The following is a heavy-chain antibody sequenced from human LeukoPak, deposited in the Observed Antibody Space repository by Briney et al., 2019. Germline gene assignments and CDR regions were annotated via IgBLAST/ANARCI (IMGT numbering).Heavy chain of an antibody. CDR2: ISSSSSYI. CDR1: GFTFDDYG. CDR3: ARGPRGHVFNWDQNLESY. J-gene: IGHJ4*02. V-gene: IGHV3-21*04. Sequence: GGSLRLSCAASGFTFDDYGMSWVRQAPGKGLEWVSSISSSSSYIYYADSVKGRFTISRDNAKNSLYLQMNSLRAEDTAVYYCARGPRGHVFNWDQNLESYWGQGTLVTVSS. D-gene: IGHD3-3*01.